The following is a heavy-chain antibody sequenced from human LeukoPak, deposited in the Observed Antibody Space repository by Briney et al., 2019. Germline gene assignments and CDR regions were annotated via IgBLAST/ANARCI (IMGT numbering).Heavy chain of an antibody. CDR3: ARDVDIVVVPAASRYWYFDL. Sequence: SSVKVSCKASGGTFSSYAISWVRQAPGQGLEWMGRIIPIFGTANYAQKFQGRVTITTDESTSTAYMELSSLRSEDTAVYYCARDVDIVVVPAASRYWYFDLWGRGTLVTVSS. D-gene: IGHD2-2*03. CDR1: GGTFSSYA. CDR2: IIPIFGTA. V-gene: IGHV1-69*05. J-gene: IGHJ2*01.